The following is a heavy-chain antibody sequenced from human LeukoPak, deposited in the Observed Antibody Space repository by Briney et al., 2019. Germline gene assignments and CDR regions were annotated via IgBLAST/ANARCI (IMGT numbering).Heavy chain of an antibody. J-gene: IGHJ4*02. CDR2: INPNSGGT. V-gene: IGHV1-2*02. D-gene: IGHD5-12*01. CDR3: ARDLNIVATIRRGDFDY. CDR1: GYTFTGYY. Sequence: ASVKVSFKASGYTFTGYYMHWVRQAPGQGLEWMGWINPNSGGTNYAQKFQGRVTITRDTSISTAYMELSRLRSDDTAVYYCARDLNIVATIRRGDFDYWGQGTLVTVSS.